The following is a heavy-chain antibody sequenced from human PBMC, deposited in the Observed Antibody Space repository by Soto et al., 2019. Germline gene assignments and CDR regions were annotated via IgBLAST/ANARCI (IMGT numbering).Heavy chain of an antibody. V-gene: IGHV4-31*03. D-gene: IGHD6-19*01. J-gene: IGHJ5*01. Sequence: SETLSLTCTVSGRPVSSGGYYWTWIRQFPGKGLEWTGYIYHIGSPSYNPSLKSRLSMSLDASKNRFSLNLTSVTAADTAIYYCVRDRALDSSGHWFDSWGQGTLVTVSS. CDR2: IYHIGSP. CDR1: GRPVSSGGYY. CDR3: VRDRALDSSGHWFDS.